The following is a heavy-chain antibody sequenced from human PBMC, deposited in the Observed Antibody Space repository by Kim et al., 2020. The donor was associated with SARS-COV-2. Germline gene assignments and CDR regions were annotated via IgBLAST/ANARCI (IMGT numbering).Heavy chain of an antibody. Sequence: SETLSLTCTVSGGSISSSSYYWGWIRQPPGKGLEWIGSIYYSGSTYYNPSLKSRVTISVDTSKNQFSLKLSSVTAADTAVYYCARGGWELYYGMDVWGQGTTVTVSS. CDR1: GGSISSSSYY. CDR3: ARGGWELYYGMDV. D-gene: IGHD1-26*01. V-gene: IGHV4-39*07. J-gene: IGHJ6*02. CDR2: IYYSGST.